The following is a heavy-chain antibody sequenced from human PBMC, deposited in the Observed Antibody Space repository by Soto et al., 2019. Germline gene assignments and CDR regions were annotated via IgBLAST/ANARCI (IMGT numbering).Heavy chain of an antibody. CDR3: ARGRRRTMVRGVIIQYYDYGMDV. CDR1: GGSFSGYY. J-gene: IGHJ6*02. Sequence: PSATLSLTFAVYGGSFSGYYWRWIRQPPGKGLEWIGEINHSGSNNYNPSLKSRLTIQVDTTKNQCALKLSSVTAADTAVYYCARGRRRTMVRGVIIQYYDYGMDVWGQGTTVTVS. D-gene: IGHD3-10*01. V-gene: IGHV4-34*01. CDR2: INHSGSN.